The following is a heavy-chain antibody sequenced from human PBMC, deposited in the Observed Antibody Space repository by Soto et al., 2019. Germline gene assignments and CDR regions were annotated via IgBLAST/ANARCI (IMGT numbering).Heavy chain of an antibody. V-gene: IGHV3-30-3*01. CDR2: ISYDGSNK. Sequence: GGSLRLSCAASGFTFSSYAMHWVRQAPGKGLEWVAVISYDGSNKYYADSVKGRFTISRDNSKNTLYLQMNSLRAEDTAVYYCARASLWDWFDPWGKGTLVTVSS. CDR1: GFTFSSYA. J-gene: IGHJ5*02. D-gene: IGHD1-26*01. CDR3: ARASLWDWFDP.